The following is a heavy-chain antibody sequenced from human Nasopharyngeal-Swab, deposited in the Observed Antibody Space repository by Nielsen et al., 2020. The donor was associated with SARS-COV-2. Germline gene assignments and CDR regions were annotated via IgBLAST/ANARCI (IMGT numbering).Heavy chain of an antibody. J-gene: IGHJ4*02. CDR3: ARGGGGSSGYYFDF. CDR1: GFTLDIYE. D-gene: IGHD3-22*01. V-gene: IGHV3-48*03. CDR2: ISSTGSTI. Sequence: GESLKISCAASGFTLDIYEMDWVRQAPGKGLEWVSYISSTGSTIYYADSVKGRFTISRDNAKNSILLQMNSLRAEDTAVYYCARGGGGSSGYYFDFWGQGTLVTVSS.